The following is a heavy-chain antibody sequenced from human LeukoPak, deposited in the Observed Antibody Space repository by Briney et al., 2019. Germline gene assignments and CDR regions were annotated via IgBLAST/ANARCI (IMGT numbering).Heavy chain of an antibody. CDR3: ANEYCSGGSCYSAYFDY. J-gene: IGHJ4*02. D-gene: IGHD2-15*01. CDR2: IIPMFGTP. CDR1: GGTFSSYI. V-gene: IGHV1-69*01. Sequence: SVKVPCKASGGTFSSYIITWVRQAPGQGLEWMGRIIPMFGTPNYAQKFQDRVTITADESTSTAYMELSSLRSEDTAVYYCANEYCSGGSCYSAYFDYWGQGTLVTVSS.